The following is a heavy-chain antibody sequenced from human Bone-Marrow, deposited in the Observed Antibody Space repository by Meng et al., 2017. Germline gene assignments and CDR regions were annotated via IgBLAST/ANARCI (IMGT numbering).Heavy chain of an antibody. D-gene: IGHD3-22*01. CDR2: IKEDGNKK. CDR3: ARDSGYYDHS. V-gene: IGHV3-7*01. J-gene: IGHJ4*02. Sequence: EVQVVESGGGLVQPGEYLRLSCAASGFTFSSYWMSWVRQAPGKGLEWVANIKEDGNKKYYVDSVKGRFTISRDNAKNSLYLQMNSLRVEDTAVYYCARDSGYYDHSWGQGTLVTVSS. CDR1: GFTFSSYW.